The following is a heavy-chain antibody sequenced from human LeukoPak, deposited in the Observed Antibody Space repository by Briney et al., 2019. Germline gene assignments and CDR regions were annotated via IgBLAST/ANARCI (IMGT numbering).Heavy chain of an antibody. CDR2: ISGSGGST. CDR1: GFTFNSYG. CDR3: ARDPYNGNYGDSYYYMDV. D-gene: IGHD1-26*01. Sequence: GGTLRLSCAASGFTFNSYGMSWVRQSPGKGLEWVSVISGSGGSTYYADSVKGRFTISRDNSKNSLYLQMNSLRAEDTAIYYCARDPYNGNYGDSYYYMDVWGKGTTVTISS. V-gene: IGHV3-23*01. J-gene: IGHJ6*03.